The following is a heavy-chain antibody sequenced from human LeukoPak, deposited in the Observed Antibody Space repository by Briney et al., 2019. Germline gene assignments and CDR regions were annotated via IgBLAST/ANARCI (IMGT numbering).Heavy chain of an antibody. V-gene: IGHV3-21*01. CDR3: ARTYYYGSGSLSGAFDI. CDR1: GFTFSSYS. D-gene: IGHD3-10*01. J-gene: IGHJ3*02. CDR2: ISSSSSYI. Sequence: GGSLRLSCAASGFTFSSYSMNWVRQAPGKGLEWVSSISSSSSYIYYADSVKGRFTISRDNAKNSLYLQMNSLRAEDTAVYYCARTYYYGSGSLSGAFDIWGQGTMVTVSS.